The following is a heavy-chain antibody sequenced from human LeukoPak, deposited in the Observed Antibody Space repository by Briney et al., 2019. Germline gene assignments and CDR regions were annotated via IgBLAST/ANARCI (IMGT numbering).Heavy chain of an antibody. CDR1: GLTFSSYW. D-gene: IGHD3-10*01. V-gene: IGHV3-74*01. CDR3: AREGRYYGSGSPYYYYGMDV. Sequence: GGSLRLSCAASGLTFSSYWMQWVRQAPGKGLVWVSRIKNDGSVTNYADSVKGRFTISRDNAKNSLYLQMNSLRAEDTAVYYCAREGRYYGSGSPYYYYGMDVWGKGTTVTVSS. CDR2: IKNDGSVT. J-gene: IGHJ6*04.